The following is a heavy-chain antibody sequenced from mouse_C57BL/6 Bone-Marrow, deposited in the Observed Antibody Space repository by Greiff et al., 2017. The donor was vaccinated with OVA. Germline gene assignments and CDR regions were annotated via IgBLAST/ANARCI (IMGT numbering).Heavy chain of an antibody. D-gene: IGHD1-1*01. V-gene: IGHV5-6*01. CDR3: ARHTTVVDY. CDR1: GFTFSSYG. J-gene: IGHJ2*01. CDR2: ISSGGSYT. Sequence: DVHLVESGGDLVKPGGSLKLSCAASGFTFSSYGMSWVRQTPDKRLEWVATISSGGSYTYYPDSVKGRFTISRDNAKNTLYLQMSSLKSEDTAMYYCARHTTVVDYWGQGTTLTVSS.